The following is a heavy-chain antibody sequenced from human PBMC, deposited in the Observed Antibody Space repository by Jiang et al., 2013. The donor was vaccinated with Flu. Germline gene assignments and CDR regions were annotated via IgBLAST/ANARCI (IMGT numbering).Heavy chain of an antibody. Sequence: GSGLVKPSETLSLTCTVSGGSISSYYWSWIRQPPGKGLEWIGYIYYSGSTNYNPSLKSRVTISVDTSKNQFSLKLSSVTAADTAVYYCARDKDAGGMDVWGQGTTVTVSS. J-gene: IGHJ6*02. D-gene: IGHD2-15*01. V-gene: IGHV4-59*01. CDR3: ARDKDAGGMDV. CDR1: GGSISSYY. CDR2: IYYSGST.